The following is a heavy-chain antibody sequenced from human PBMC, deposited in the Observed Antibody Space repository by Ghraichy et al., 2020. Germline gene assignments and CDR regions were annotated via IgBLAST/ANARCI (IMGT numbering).Heavy chain of an antibody. CDR1: GYTFTSYD. D-gene: IGHD3-10*01. CDR2: MNPNSGNT. V-gene: IGHV1-8*01. CDR3: ARFPMVRGVTRGLFDY. Sequence: SVKVSCKASGYTFTSYDINWVRQATGQGLEWMGWMNPNSGNTGYAQKFQGRVTMTRNTSISTAYMELSSLRSEDTAVYYCARFPMVRGVTRGLFDYWGQGTLVTVSS. J-gene: IGHJ4*02.